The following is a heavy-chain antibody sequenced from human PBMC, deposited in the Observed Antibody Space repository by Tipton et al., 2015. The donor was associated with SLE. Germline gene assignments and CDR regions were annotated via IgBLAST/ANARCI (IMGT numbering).Heavy chain of an antibody. Sequence: RSLRLSCTASGFTFGDYAMSWFRQAPGKGLEWVGFIRSKAYGGTTEYAASVKGRFTISRDDSKSIAYLQMNSLKTEDTAVYYCAKDRDSIAEPFDYWGQGTLVTVSS. D-gene: IGHD6-6*01. J-gene: IGHJ4*02. CDR2: IRSKAYGGTT. V-gene: IGHV3-49*03. CDR1: GFTFGDYA. CDR3: AKDRDSIAEPFDY.